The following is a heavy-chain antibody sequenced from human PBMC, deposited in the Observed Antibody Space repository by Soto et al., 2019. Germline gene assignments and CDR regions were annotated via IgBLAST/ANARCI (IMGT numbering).Heavy chain of an antibody. CDR1: GYSFTSYW. CDR2: IYPGDSDT. Sequence: EVQLVQSGAEVKKPGESLKISCKGSGYSFTSYWIGWVRQMPGKGLEWMGIIYPGDSDTRYSPSFQGQVTISADKSISTAYLQWSSLKASDTAMYYCARIDINSSSSRVGLVTDYWGQGTLVTVSS. D-gene: IGHD6-6*01. CDR3: ARIDINSSSSRVGLVTDY. V-gene: IGHV5-51*03. J-gene: IGHJ4*02.